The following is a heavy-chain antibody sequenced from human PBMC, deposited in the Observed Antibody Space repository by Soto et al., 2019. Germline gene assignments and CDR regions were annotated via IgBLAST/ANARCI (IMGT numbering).Heavy chain of an antibody. CDR1: GGSISSGGYY. D-gene: IGHD2-21*01. Sequence: TLSLTCTVSGGSISSGGYYWSWIRQHPGKGLEWIGYIYYSGSTYYNPSLKSRVTISVDTSKNQFSLKLSSVTAADTAVYYCARAVSDVVNAILNYYYYGMDVWGQGTTVTVSS. V-gene: IGHV4-31*03. J-gene: IGHJ6*02. CDR3: ARAVSDVVNAILNYYYYGMDV. CDR2: IYYSGST.